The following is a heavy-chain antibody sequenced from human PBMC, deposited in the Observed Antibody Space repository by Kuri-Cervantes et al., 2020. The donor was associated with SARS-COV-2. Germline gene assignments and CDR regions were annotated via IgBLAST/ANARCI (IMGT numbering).Heavy chain of an antibody. CDR3: ARDRSSMDGDGYNGVISGFDY. CDR2: FDPEDGET. J-gene: IGHJ4*02. CDR1: GYTLTELS. D-gene: IGHD5-24*01. Sequence: ASVKVSCKVSGYTLTELSMHWVRQAPGKGLEWMGGFDPEDGETIYAQKFQGRVTITADESTSTAYMELSSLRSEDTAVYYCARDRSSMDGDGYNGVISGFDYWGQGTLVTVSS. V-gene: IGHV1-24*01.